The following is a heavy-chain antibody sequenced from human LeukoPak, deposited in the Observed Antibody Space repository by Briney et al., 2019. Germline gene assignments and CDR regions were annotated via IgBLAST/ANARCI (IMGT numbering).Heavy chain of an antibody. J-gene: IGHJ4*02. CDR1: GGSFSGYY. CDR2: INHSGST. CDR3: ARAGTAMVRFFDY. Sequence: PSETLSLTCAVYGGSFSGYYWSWIRQPPGKGLEWIGEINHSGSTNYNPSLKSRVTISVDTSKNQFSLKLSSVTAADTAVYYCARAGTAMVRFFDYWGQGTLVTVSS. V-gene: IGHV4-34*01. D-gene: IGHD5-18*01.